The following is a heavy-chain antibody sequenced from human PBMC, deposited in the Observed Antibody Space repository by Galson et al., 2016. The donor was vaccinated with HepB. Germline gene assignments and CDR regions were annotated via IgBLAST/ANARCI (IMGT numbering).Heavy chain of an antibody. CDR2: IKQDGVNK. CDR3: AGGPNYGLRSDYLDY. Sequence: SLRLSCAASGFTLSNYWMNWVRQAPGKGLEWVANIKQDGVNKYYVDSVKGRFTISRDIGKNSVYLQMDSLRVEDTAVYYCAGGPNYGLRSDYLDYWGPGILVTVSS. CDR1: GFTLSNYW. V-gene: IGHV3-7*03. J-gene: IGHJ4*02. D-gene: IGHD3-10*01.